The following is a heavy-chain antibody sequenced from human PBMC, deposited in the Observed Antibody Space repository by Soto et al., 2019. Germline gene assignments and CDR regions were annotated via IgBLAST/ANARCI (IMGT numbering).Heavy chain of an antibody. CDR2: ISAYNGNT. CDR1: GYTFTSYG. Sequence: QVQLVQSGAEVKKPGASVKVSCKASGYTFTSYGFSWVRQAPGQGLEWMGWISAYNGNTNYAQQLQGRVTMTTDTTMSTAYMELRSLRSDDTAVYSCASSFGRSGSTALYYYGMDVWGQGTTVTVSS. V-gene: IGHV1-18*01. CDR3: ASSFGRSGSTALYYYGMDV. J-gene: IGHJ6*02. D-gene: IGHD3-10*01.